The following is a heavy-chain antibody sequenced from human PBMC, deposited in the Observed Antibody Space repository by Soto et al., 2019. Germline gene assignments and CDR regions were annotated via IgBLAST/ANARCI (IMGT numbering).Heavy chain of an antibody. D-gene: IGHD1-26*01. CDR1: GFTFDDYA. J-gene: IGHJ3*02. CDR3: AKDIFSGNDAFDI. Sequence: GGSLRLSCAASGFTFDDYAMHWVRQAPGKGLEWVSGISWNSGNIGYADSVKGRFTISRDNAKNSLYLQMNSLRAEDTALYYCAKDIFSGNDAFDIWGQGTMGPVSS. V-gene: IGHV3-9*01. CDR2: ISWNSGNI.